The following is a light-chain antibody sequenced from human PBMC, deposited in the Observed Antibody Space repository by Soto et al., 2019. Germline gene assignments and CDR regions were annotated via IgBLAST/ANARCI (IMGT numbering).Light chain of an antibody. J-gene: IGLJ2*01. CDR2: EVS. CDR1: SSDVGGYNY. V-gene: IGLV2-8*01. Sequence: QSALTQPPSASGSPGQSVTISCTGTSSDVGGYNYVSWYQQHPGKAPKLMIYEVSKRPSGVPDRFSGSKSGNTASLTVSGLQAEDEADYYCRLYAGSNIGVFGGGTKLTVL. CDR3: RLYAGSNIGV.